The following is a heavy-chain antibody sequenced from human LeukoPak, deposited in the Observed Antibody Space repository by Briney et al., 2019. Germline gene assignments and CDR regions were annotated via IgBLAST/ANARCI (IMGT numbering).Heavy chain of an antibody. CDR1: GFTFSSYA. D-gene: IGHD3-22*01. CDR2: ISGSGGST. CDR3: AKTAQIVVVFPNWFDP. Sequence: PGGSLRLSCAASGFTFSSYAMSWVGQAPGKGLEWVAAISGSGGSTYYADSVKGRFTISRDNSKNTLYLQMNSLRAEDTAVYYCAKTAQIVVVFPNWFDPWGQGTLVTVSP. J-gene: IGHJ5*02. V-gene: IGHV3-23*01.